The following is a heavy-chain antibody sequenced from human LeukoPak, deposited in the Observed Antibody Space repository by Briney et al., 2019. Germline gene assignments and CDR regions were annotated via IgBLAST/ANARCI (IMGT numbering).Heavy chain of an antibody. Sequence: SETLSLTCAVYGGSFSNYYWSWIRQPPGKGLEWIGEINHRGSTNYNPSLKSRVTISVDTSKNQFSLKLSSVTAADRAVYYCARGIEYSNYLVYWGQGILVTVSS. D-gene: IGHD4-11*01. CDR3: ARGIEYSNYLVY. CDR2: INHRGST. V-gene: IGHV4-34*01. CDR1: GGSFSNYY. J-gene: IGHJ4*02.